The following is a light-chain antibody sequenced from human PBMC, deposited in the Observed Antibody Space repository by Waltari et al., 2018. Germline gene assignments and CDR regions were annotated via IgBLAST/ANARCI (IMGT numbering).Light chain of an antibody. CDR2: TAS. J-gene: IGKJ3*01. CDR3: QQANSFPFT. V-gene: IGKV1D-12*01. Sequence: DILMTQSPSSVSASVGDTVTITCRESQGISSWLAWYQQKRGNAPRLLMYTASNLQSGVPSRFSGSGSGTDFTLTISSLQPEDFATYYCQQANSFPFTFGPGTKVDIK. CDR1: QGISSW.